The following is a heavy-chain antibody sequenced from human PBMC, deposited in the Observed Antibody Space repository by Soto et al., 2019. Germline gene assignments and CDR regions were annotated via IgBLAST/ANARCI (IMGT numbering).Heavy chain of an antibody. CDR1: GYTFSYDG. D-gene: IGHD3-10*01. CDR3: ARGGPTSADYYYGMDV. J-gene: IGHJ6*02. Sequence: QVQLVQSGAEVRKHGASVNVSCKASGYTFSYDGINWVRQAPGQGLEWMGWISAYNGNIEYAQKFQGRVTMTTDTSTSTAYMELRSLRSDDTAVYSCARGGPTSADYYYGMDVWGLGTTVTVSS. V-gene: IGHV1-18*01. CDR2: ISAYNGNI.